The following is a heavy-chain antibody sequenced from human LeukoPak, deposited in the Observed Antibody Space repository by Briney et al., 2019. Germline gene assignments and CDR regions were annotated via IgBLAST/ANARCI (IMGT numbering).Heavy chain of an antibody. CDR2: VDPEDGET. V-gene: IGHV1-69-2*01. CDR1: GYTFTDYY. CDR3: AISMVRGVIHPN. Sequence: GVSVKVSCKVSGYTFTDYYMHWVQQAPGKGLEWMGLVDPEDGETIYAEKFQGRVTITADTSTDTAYMELSSLRSEDTAVYYCAISMVRGVIHPNWGQGTLVTVSS. D-gene: IGHD3-10*01. J-gene: IGHJ4*02.